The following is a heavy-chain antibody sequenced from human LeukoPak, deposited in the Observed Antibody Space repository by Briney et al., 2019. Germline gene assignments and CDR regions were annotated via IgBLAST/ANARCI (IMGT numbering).Heavy chain of an antibody. CDR2: INPNSGGT. CDR3: ARAYSGYDIPDY. D-gene: IGHD5-12*01. CDR1: GGTFISYA. J-gene: IGHJ4*02. V-gene: IGHV1-2*06. Sequence: ASVKVSCKASGGTFISYAISWVRQAPGQGLEWMGRINPNSGGTNYAQKFQGRVTMTRDTSISTAYMELSRLKSDDTAVYYCARAYSGYDIPDYWGQGTLVTVSS.